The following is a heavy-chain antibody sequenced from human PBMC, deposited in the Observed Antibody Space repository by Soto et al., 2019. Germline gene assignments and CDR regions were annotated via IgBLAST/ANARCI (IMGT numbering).Heavy chain of an antibody. CDR3: AGLASLLQPSDY. CDR1: GYTFTNYW. D-gene: IGHD2-2*01. J-gene: IGHJ4*02. V-gene: IGHV5-51*01. CDR2: IFPRDSDT. Sequence: PGESLKISCQTSGYTFTNYWIAWVRHMPGRGLEYMGRIFPRDSDTRYDSSFEGQVTISSDRSLATAYLQWTGLKASDTAVYFCAGLASLLQPSDYWGQGTPVTVSS.